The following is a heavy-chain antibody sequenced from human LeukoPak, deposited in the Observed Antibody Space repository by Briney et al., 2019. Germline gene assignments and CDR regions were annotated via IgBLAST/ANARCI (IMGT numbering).Heavy chain of an antibody. V-gene: IGHV3-74*01. Sequence: GGTLRLSCAASGFTFSSHWMHWVRQAPGKGLVWVSLINSDGSTTNYADSVKGRFTISRDNAKNTLYLQMNSLRAEDTAVYYCAREEPSTTDSYWGQGTLVTVSS. CDR1: GFTFSSHW. CDR3: AREEPSTTDSY. CDR2: INSDGSTT. J-gene: IGHJ4*02. D-gene: IGHD5/OR15-5a*01.